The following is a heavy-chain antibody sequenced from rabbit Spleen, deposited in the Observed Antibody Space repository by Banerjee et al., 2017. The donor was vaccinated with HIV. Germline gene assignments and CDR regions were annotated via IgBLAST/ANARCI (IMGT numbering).Heavy chain of an antibody. V-gene: IGHV1S45*01. Sequence: QEQLEESGGGLVKPEGSLTLTCKASGFSFSDRDVMCWVRQAPGKGLEWIACINTATGKAVYANWAKGRFTMSRTSSTTVTLQMTSLTVADTATYFCARDTGTSFSSYGMDLWGQGTLVTV. J-gene: IGHJ6*01. CDR3: ARDTGTSFSSYGMDL. CDR2: INTATGKA. CDR1: GFSFSDRDV. D-gene: IGHD7-1*01.